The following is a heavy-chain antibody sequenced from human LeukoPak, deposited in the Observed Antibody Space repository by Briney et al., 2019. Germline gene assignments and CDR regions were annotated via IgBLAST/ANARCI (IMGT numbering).Heavy chain of an antibody. CDR1: GYTFTGYY. D-gene: IGHD3-22*01. V-gene: IGHV1-2*04. J-gene: IGHJ6*02. CDR3: ARAYYYDSSGYPNGMDV. CDR2: INPNSGGT. Sequence: ASVKVSCKASGYTFTGYYMHWVRQAPGQGLEWMGWINPNSGGTNYAQKFQGWVTMTRDTSISTAYMELSRLRSDDTAVYYCARAYYYDSSGYPNGMDVWGQGTTVIVSS.